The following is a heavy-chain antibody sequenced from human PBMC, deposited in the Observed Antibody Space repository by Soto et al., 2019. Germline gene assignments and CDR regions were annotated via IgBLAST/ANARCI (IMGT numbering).Heavy chain of an antibody. CDR2: IRSKVNSYAT. CDR1: GFIFSDSA. CDR3: TRRGTRDNVGEDY. J-gene: IGHJ4*02. D-gene: IGHD2-8*01. V-gene: IGHV3-73*01. Sequence: EVQLVESGGGLVQPGGSLKLSCAASGFIFSDSAMHWVRQAAGKGLEWVGRIRSKVNSYATSYDASVKGRFXXXRXDSXXXXXXXXXXXXXXXXXVYYCTRRGTRDNVGEDYWGQGTLVTVSS.